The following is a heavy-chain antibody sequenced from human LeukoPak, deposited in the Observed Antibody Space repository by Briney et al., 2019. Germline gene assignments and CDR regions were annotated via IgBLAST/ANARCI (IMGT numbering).Heavy chain of an antibody. CDR3: ARVMSYDFWSAYYFDY. D-gene: IGHD3-3*01. Sequence: GGSLRLSCAASGFTFSKYAMSWVRQAPGKGLEWVSGISGSGGGPYYADSVKGRFTISRDNSKNTLYLQMNSLRAEDTAVYYCARVMSYDFWSAYYFDYWGQGTLVTVSS. J-gene: IGHJ4*02. CDR2: ISGSGGGP. CDR1: GFTFSKYA. V-gene: IGHV3-23*01.